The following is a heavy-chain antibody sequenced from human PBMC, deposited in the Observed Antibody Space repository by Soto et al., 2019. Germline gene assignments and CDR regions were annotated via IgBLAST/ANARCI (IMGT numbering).Heavy chain of an antibody. D-gene: IGHD3-10*01. J-gene: IGHJ4*02. V-gene: IGHV3-23*01. Sequence: PGGSLRLSCAASGFTFSSYAMHWVRQAPGKGLEWVAAVGRFGNTYYRDSVRGRFTISRDDSRNTVYLQMNRLRVEDTAVYFCAKEGRLRSPAGDYFDSWAQGSLVTVSS. CDR2: VGRFGNT. CDR1: GFTFSSYA. CDR3: AKEGRLRSPAGDYFDS.